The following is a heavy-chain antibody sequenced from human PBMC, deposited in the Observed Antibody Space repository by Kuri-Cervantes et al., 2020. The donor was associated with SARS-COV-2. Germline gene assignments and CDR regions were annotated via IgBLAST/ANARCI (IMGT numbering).Heavy chain of an antibody. V-gene: IGHV1-2*02. D-gene: IGHD6-13*01. CDR2: INPSSGGT. CDR3: ARDRRIAAAGTWSKFDY. CDR1: GYTFTGYY. Sequence: ASVKVSCKASGYTFTGYYMHWVRRAPGQGLEWMGWINPSSGGTNYAQKFQGRVTMTRDTSISTAYMELSRLRSDDTAVYYCARDRRIAAAGTWSKFDYWGQGTLVTVSS. J-gene: IGHJ4*02.